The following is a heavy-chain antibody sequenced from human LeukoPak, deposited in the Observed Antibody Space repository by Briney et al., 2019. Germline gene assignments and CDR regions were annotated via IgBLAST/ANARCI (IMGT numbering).Heavy chain of an antibody. CDR3: ARAFRMYALHNWFDP. J-gene: IGHJ5*02. V-gene: IGHV4-59*01. D-gene: IGHD2-8*01. Sequence: SETLSLTCTVSGGSISSYYWRWIRQPPGKGLEWIGYIYYSGSTNYNPSLRSRVTISVDTSKNQFALKLSSVTAADTAVYYCARAFRMYALHNWFDPWGQGTLVTVSS. CDR2: IYYSGST. CDR1: GGSISSYY.